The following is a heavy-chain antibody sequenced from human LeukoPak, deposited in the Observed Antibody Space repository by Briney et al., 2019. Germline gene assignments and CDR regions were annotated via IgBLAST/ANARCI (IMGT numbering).Heavy chain of an antibody. J-gene: IGHJ4*02. CDR3: ARRALHGGDDY. CDR2: IIPILGIA. CDR1: GGTFSSYA. D-gene: IGHD2-21*02. V-gene: IGHV1-69*04. Sequence: ASVKVSCKASGGTFSSYAISWVRQAPGQGLEWMGRIIPILGIANYAQKFQGRVTITADKSTSTAYMELSSLRSEDTAVYYCARRALHGGDDYWGQGTLVTVSS.